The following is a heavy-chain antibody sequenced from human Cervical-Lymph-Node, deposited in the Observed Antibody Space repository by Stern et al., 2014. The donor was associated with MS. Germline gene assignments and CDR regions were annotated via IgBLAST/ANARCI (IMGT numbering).Heavy chain of an antibody. CDR2: IYGGNGNT. CDR1: GYAFTKYA. V-gene: IGHV1-3*01. CDR3: ARATHYDPQPRDFYYGMDV. D-gene: IGHD3-16*01. Sequence: VQLVESGAEVKKPGASVHVSCKASGYAFTKYAIHWVRQAPGQRLQWIGWIYGGNGNTKYSQTFQGRVTFTQDTSATTAYMEVRSLRSDDTAVYYCARATHYDPQPRDFYYGMDVWGQGTTVIVSS. J-gene: IGHJ6*02.